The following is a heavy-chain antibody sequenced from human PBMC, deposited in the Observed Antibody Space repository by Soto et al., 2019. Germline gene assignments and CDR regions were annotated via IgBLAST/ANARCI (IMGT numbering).Heavy chain of an antibody. V-gene: IGHV1-69*13. J-gene: IGHJ4*02. CDR2: IIPIFGTA. D-gene: IGHD2-21*02. CDR3: ARDRQAYCGGDCYSLFDY. Sequence: SVKVSCKASGGTFSSYAISWVRQAPGQGLEWMGGIIPIFGTANYAQKFQGRVTITADESTSTAYMELSSLRSEDTAVYYCARDRQAYCGGDCYSLFDYWGQGTPVTVSS. CDR1: GGTFSSYA.